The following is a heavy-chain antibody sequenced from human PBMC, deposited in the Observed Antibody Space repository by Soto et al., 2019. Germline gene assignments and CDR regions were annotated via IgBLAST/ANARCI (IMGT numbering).Heavy chain of an antibody. J-gene: IGHJ6*01. Sequence: QVQLVQSGAEVKKPGSSVKVSCKASGGTFSSYAISWVRQAPGQGLEWMGGIIPIFGTANYAQKFQGRVTITEDESTSTEYMELRSVGCEDTAVYCCARYRYGLGDYNYYGIDVWGQGSTVTVAA. D-gene: IGHD3-10*01. V-gene: IGHV1-69*01. CDR1: GGTFSSYA. CDR2: IIPIFGTA. CDR3: ARYRYGLGDYNYYGIDV.